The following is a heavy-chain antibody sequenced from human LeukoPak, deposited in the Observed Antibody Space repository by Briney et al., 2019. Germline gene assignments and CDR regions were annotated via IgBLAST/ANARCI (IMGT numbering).Heavy chain of an antibody. V-gene: IGHV3-7*01. CDR2: IKQDGSEK. Sequence: GGALGLSLAALWFTFRRHYNEWGRPGPGEGVGWVANIKQDGSEKYYVNSVKGRFTISRDNAKNSLYLQMNSLRAEDTAIYYCAREDDWNYEDYWGQGTLVTVSS. CDR1: WFTFRRHY. J-gene: IGHJ4*02. D-gene: IGHD1-7*01. CDR3: AREDDWNYEDY.